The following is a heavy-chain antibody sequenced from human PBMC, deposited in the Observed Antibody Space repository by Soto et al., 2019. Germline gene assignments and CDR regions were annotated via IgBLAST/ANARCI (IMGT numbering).Heavy chain of an antibody. Sequence: GGSLRLSCAASGFTFSSYGMHWVRQAPGKGLEWVAVIWYDGSNKYYAGSVKGRFTISRDNSKNTLYLQMNSLRAEDTAVYYCARDGSSWNPFSFMAGGYYYYMDVWGKGTTVTVSS. D-gene: IGHD6-13*01. CDR1: GFTFSSYG. J-gene: IGHJ6*03. V-gene: IGHV3-33*01. CDR2: IWYDGSNK. CDR3: ARDGSSWNPFSFMAGGYYYYMDV.